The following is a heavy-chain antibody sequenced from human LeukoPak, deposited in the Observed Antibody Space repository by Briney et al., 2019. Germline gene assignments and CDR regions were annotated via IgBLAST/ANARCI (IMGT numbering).Heavy chain of an antibody. CDR2: IRSKAYGGTT. CDR3: TRDSSYYYDSSGSDYFDY. J-gene: IGHJ4*02. CDR1: GFTFGDYA. D-gene: IGHD3-22*01. Sequence: PGGTLRLSCTAYGFTFGDYAMSWFRQAPWKGLEWVGFIRSKAYGGTTEYAASVKGRFTISRDDSKSIAYLQMNSLKTEDTAVYYCTRDSSYYYDSSGSDYFDYWGQGTLVTVSS. V-gene: IGHV3-49*03.